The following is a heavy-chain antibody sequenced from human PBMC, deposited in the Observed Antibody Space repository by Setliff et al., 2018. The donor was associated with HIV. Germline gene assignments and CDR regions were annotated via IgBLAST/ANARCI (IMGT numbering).Heavy chain of an antibody. CDR3: ARGLGRGSSEYYYYYYYMDV. D-gene: IGHD2-2*01. V-gene: IGHV4-59*02. Sequence: PSETLSLTCAVSGDSVSSYYWTWIRQPPGKGLEWIGYFYYSGGTRHNPSLESRVTISVDMSKNQFSLKLSSVTAADTAVYYCARGLGRGSSEYYYYYYYMDVWGKGTTVTVSS. J-gene: IGHJ6*03. CDR2: FYYSGGT. CDR1: GDSVSSYY.